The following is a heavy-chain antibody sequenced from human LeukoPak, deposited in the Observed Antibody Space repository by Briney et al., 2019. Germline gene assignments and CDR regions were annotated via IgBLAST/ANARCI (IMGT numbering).Heavy chain of an antibody. D-gene: IGHD3-9*01. V-gene: IGHV3-11*01. CDR1: GFTFSDYY. J-gene: IGHJ4*02. CDR2: ISSSGSTI. CDR3: ASSPYYDILTGYYNY. Sequence: GGSLRLSCAASGFTFSDYYMSWIRQAPGKGLEWVSYISSSGSTIYYADSVKGRFTISRDNAKNSLYLQMNSLRAEDTAVYYCASSPYYDILTGYYNYWGQGTLVTVSS.